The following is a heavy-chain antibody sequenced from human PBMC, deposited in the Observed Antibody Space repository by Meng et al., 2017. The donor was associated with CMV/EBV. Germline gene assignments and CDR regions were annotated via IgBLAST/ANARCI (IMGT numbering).Heavy chain of an antibody. J-gene: IGHJ4*02. Sequence: GGSLRLSCAASGFTFSSYWMSWVRQAPGKGLEWVANIKQDGSEKYYVDSVKGRFTISRENAKNSLYLQMNSLRAEDTAVYYCAREIRRQWLVRGDYFDYWGQGTLVTVSS. V-gene: IGHV3-7*01. CDR3: AREIRRQWLVRGDYFDY. D-gene: IGHD6-19*01. CDR2: IKQDGSEK. CDR1: GFTFSSYW.